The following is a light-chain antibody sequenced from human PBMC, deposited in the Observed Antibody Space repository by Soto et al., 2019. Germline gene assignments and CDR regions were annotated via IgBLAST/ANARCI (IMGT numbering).Light chain of an antibody. CDR3: QSYDSSLTGYV. CDR1: SSNIGAHYD. V-gene: IGLV1-40*01. J-gene: IGLJ1*01. CDR2: GNS. Sequence: QAVVTQPPSVSGAPGQRVTISCTGSSSNIGAHYDVHWYQQLPGTAPKLLIYGNSNRPSGVPDRFSGSKSGTSASLAITGLQAEDEADYYCQSYDSSLTGYVFGTGTKLTVL.